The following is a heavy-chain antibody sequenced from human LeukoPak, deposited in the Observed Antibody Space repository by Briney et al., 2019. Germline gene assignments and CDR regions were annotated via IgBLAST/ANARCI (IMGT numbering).Heavy chain of an antibody. V-gene: IGHV3-30*18. Sequence: GGSLRLSCAASGFTFSSYGMHWVRQAPGKGLEWVAVISYDGSNKYYADSVKGRFTISRDNSKNTLYLQMNSLRAEDTAVYYCAKVAGSGSLYSSFDYWGQGTLVTVSS. CDR1: GFTFSSYG. CDR3: AKVAGSGSLYSSFDY. J-gene: IGHJ4*02. CDR2: ISYDGSNK. D-gene: IGHD3-10*01.